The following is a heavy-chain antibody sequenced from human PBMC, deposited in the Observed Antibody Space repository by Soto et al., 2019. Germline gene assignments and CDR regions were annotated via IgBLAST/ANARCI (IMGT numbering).Heavy chain of an antibody. D-gene: IGHD1-7*01. CDR1: GFTFSSYS. J-gene: IGHJ5*02. CDR2: ISSSSSYI. CDR3: ARGTGGWNYDRPWFDP. Sequence: GSLRLSCAASGFTFSSYSMNWVRQAPGKGLEWVSSISSSSSYIYYADSVKGRFTISRDNAKNSLYLQMNSLRAEDTAVYYCARGTGGWNYDRPWFDPWGQGTLVTVSS. V-gene: IGHV3-21*01.